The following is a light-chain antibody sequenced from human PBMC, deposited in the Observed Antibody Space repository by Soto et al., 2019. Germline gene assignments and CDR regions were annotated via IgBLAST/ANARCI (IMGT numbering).Light chain of an antibody. Sequence: DFQMTQSPSTLSASVGERVTITCRASQNIRSRLAWFQQKPGKAPKLLIYDASSLGSGVPQRFSGSGSGTEFTLTISSLQTEDFSTYYCKQYHSYWTFGQGNKGDIK. CDR1: QNIRSR. CDR2: DAS. V-gene: IGKV1-5*01. J-gene: IGKJ1*01. CDR3: KQYHSYWT.